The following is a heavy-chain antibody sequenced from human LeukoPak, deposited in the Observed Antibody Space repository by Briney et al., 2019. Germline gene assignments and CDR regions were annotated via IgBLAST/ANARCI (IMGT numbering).Heavy chain of an antibody. D-gene: IGHD1-26*01. CDR2: IYQSGST. Sequence: SETLSLTCTVSAGSISSYYWSWIRQPPGKGLEWIEYIYQSGSTSYNPSLKSRVTISVDTSKNQFSLKLSSVTAADTAMYYCARGASTRDFDYWGQGTLVTVSS. CDR3: ARGASTRDFDY. V-gene: IGHV4-59*01. J-gene: IGHJ4*02. CDR1: AGSISSYY.